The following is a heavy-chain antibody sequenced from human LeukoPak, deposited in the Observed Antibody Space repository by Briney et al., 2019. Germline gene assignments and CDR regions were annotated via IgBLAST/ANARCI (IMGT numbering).Heavy chain of an antibody. CDR2: IYTSGST. CDR1: GGSFSGYY. D-gene: IGHD6-19*01. J-gene: IGHJ4*02. Sequence: SETLSLTCTVSGGSFSGYYWSWIRQPAGKGLEWIGRIYTSGSTNYNPSLKSRVTMSVDTSKNHFSLKLSSVTAADTAVYYCARVSSAGIWDYWGQGTLVTVSS. CDR3: ARVSSAGIWDY. V-gene: IGHV4-4*07.